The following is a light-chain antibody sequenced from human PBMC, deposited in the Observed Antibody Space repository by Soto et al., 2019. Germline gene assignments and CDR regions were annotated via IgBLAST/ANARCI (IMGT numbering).Light chain of an antibody. J-gene: IGKJ5*01. V-gene: IGKV1-33*01. CDR3: QQYDNLPIT. CDR1: QGIRND. Sequence: MVESPASLSTSEGDRVTITCRAIQGIRNDLGWYQQKPGKAPKLLIYDASNLETGVPSRFSGSGSGTDFTFTISSLQPEDIATYYCQQYDNLPITFGQVTRLEIK. CDR2: DAS.